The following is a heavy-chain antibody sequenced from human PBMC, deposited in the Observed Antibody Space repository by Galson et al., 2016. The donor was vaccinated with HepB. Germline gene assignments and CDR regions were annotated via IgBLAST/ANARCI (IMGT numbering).Heavy chain of an antibody. CDR2: IYSDGST. Sequence: SLRLSCAASGFTFNRHAMSWVRRTPGKGLEWVSVIYSDGSTNYADSVKGRFTISRDNSKNTVYLQMNSLRGDDTAVYYCARDIGYWGQGTLVTVSS. J-gene: IGHJ4*02. V-gene: IGHV3-53*01. CDR3: ARDIGY. D-gene: IGHD3-16*01. CDR1: GFTFNRHA.